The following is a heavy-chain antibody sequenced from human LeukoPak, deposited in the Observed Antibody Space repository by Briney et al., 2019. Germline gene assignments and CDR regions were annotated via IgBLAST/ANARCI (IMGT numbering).Heavy chain of an antibody. J-gene: IGHJ4*02. CDR3: ARVAPYSGSYSFDY. V-gene: IGHV4-59*01. CDR2: MFYSGST. CDR1: GGSISSYY. D-gene: IGHD1-26*01. Sequence: SETLSLTCTVSGGSISSYYWSWIRQPPGKGLEWIGFMFYSGSTNYNPSLKSRVTISVDTSKNHFSLVLNSVTAADTAVYYCARVAPYSGSYSFDYWGQGTLVTVSS.